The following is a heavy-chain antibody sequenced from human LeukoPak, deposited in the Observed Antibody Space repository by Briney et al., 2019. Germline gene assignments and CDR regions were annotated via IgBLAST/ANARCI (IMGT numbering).Heavy chain of an antibody. V-gene: IGHV4-38-2*02. J-gene: IGHJ6*03. Sequence: SETLSLTCTVSGGSISSGYYWGWIRQPPGKGLEWIGSIYHSGSTYYKPSLKSRVTISVDTSKNQFSLKLSSVTAADTAVYYCARADYSSTWSHDYYYMDVWGKGTTVTVSS. D-gene: IGHD6-13*01. CDR3: ARADYSSTWSHDYYYMDV. CDR2: IYHSGST. CDR1: GGSISSGYY.